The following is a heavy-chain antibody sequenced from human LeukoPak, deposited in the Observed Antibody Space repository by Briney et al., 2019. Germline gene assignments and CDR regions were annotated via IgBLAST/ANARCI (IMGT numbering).Heavy chain of an antibody. CDR3: ARQDMTTVTTLDY. CDR2: IYYSGST. Sequence: PSETLPLTCTVSGGSISSSSYYWGWIRQPPGKGLEWIGSIYYSGSTYYNPSLKSRVTISVDTSKNQFSLKLSSVTAADTAVYYCARQDMTTVTTLDYWGQGTLVTVSS. CDR1: GGSISSSSYY. D-gene: IGHD4-17*01. V-gene: IGHV4-39*01. J-gene: IGHJ4*02.